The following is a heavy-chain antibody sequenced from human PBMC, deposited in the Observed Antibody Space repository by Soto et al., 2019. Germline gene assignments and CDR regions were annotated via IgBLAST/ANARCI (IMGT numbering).Heavy chain of an antibody. D-gene: IGHD1-26*01. V-gene: IGHV4-39*01. J-gene: IGHJ4*02. CDR3: ARLGYSGSYLDY. CDR2: IYYSGST. CDR1: GGSISSSSYY. Sequence: QLQLQESGPGLVKPSETLSLTCTVSGGSISSSSYYWGWIRQPPGKGLEWIGSIYYSGSTYYNPSLKSRVTISVDTSKNQFSLKLSSVTAADTAVYYCARLGYSGSYLDYWGQGTLVTVSS.